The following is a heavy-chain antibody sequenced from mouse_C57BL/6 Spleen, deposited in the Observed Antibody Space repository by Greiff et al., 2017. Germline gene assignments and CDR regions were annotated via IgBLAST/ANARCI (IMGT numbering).Heavy chain of an antibody. J-gene: IGHJ1*03. CDR1: GFTFTDYY. Sequence: EVLLVESGGGLVQPGGSLSLSCAASGFTFTDYYMSWVRQPPGKALEWLGFIRNKANGYTTEYSASVKGRFTISRANSQSILYLQMNALRAEDSATYYCARLDGSSVWYFDVWGTGTTVTVSS. CDR2: IRNKANGYTT. D-gene: IGHD1-3*01. V-gene: IGHV7-3*01. CDR3: ARLDGSSVWYFDV.